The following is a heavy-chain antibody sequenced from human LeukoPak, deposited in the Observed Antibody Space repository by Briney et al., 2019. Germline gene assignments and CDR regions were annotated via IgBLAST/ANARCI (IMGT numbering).Heavy chain of an antibody. D-gene: IGHD2-2*01. Sequence: SQTLSLTCAISGDTVSSNRVTWDCIRQSPSRGLEWLGKTYYRSTWYNDYAVSVRGRITVNPDTSKNQFSLHLNSVTPEDTAVYYCARRLTQYDCFDPWGQGILVTVSS. V-gene: IGHV6-1*01. CDR2: TYYRSTWYN. CDR1: GDTVSSNRVT. J-gene: IGHJ5*02. CDR3: ARRLTQYDCFDP.